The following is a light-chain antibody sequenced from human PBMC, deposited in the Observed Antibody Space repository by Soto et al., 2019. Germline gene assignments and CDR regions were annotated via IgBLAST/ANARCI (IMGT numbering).Light chain of an antibody. V-gene: IGLV2-14*01. CDR1: SSDVGGYNY. CDR3: NSYTSSSTLVV. Sequence: QSALTQPASVSGSPGQSITISCTGTSSDVGGYNYVSWYQQHPGKAPKFIIYDVSNRPSGLSNRFSGSKSGNTASLTISGLQAEDEADYYCNSYTSSSTLVVFGGGTKLTVL. J-gene: IGLJ2*01. CDR2: DVS.